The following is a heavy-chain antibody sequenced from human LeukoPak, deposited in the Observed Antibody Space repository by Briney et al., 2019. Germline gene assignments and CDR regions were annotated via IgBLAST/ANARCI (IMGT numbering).Heavy chain of an antibody. Sequence: VASVKVSCKASGYTFTGYYMHWVRQAPGQGLEWMGWINPNSGGTNYAQKFQGRVTMTRDTSISTAYMELGRLRSDDTAVYYCAVEGDRSDAFDIWGQGTMVTVSS. V-gene: IGHV1-2*02. D-gene: IGHD3-16*01. CDR1: GYTFTGYY. J-gene: IGHJ3*02. CDR3: AVEGDRSDAFDI. CDR2: INPNSGGT.